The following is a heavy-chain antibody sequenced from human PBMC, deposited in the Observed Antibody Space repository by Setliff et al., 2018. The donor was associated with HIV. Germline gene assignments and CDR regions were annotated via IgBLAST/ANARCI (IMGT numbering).Heavy chain of an antibody. CDR3: ARVALAGIVARPFYFDY. CDR1: GGTISSGGYY. V-gene: IGHV4-31*11. D-gene: IGHD6-6*01. Sequence: SETLSLTCAVSGGTISSGGYYWSWIRQHPGKGLEWIGFIYHRGNTHYNSSLKSRLTISVDTSKNQFSLKLSSVTAADTAVYYCARVALAGIVARPFYFDYWGQGTLVTVSS. J-gene: IGHJ4*02. CDR2: IYHRGNT.